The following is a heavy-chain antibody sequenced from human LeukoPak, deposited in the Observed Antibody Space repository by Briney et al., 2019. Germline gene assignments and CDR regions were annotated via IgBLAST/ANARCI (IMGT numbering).Heavy chain of an antibody. J-gene: IGHJ4*02. CDR3: AKVAYYYDSSGYYYGHFDY. D-gene: IGHD3-22*01. Sequence: GGSLRLSCAASGFTFSSYAMHWVRQAPGKGLEWVAVISYDGSNKYYADSVKGRFTISRDNSKNTLYLQMNSLRAEDTAVYYCAKVAYYYDSSGYYYGHFDYWGQGTLVTVSS. V-gene: IGHV3-30-3*01. CDR2: ISYDGSNK. CDR1: GFTFSSYA.